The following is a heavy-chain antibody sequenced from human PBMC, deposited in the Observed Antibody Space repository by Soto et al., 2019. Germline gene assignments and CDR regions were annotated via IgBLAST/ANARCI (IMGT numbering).Heavy chain of an antibody. V-gene: IGHV4-59*01. CDR1: GGSISSYY. Sequence: TSETLSLTCTVSGGSISSYYGSWIRQPPGKGLEWIGYIYYSGSTNYNPSLKSRVTISVDTSKNQFSLKLSSVTAADTAVYYCARVGRSIAADRPDYYYYYMDVWGKGTTVTVSS. CDR3: ARVGRSIAADRPDYYYYYMDV. J-gene: IGHJ6*03. CDR2: IYYSGST. D-gene: IGHD6-13*01.